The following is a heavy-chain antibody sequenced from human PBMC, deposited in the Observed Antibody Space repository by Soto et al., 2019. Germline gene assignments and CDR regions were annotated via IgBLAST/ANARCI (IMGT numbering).Heavy chain of an antibody. CDR1: GFNLSTYS. J-gene: IGHJ6*02. V-gene: IGHV3-21*01. CDR3: ARYDSSGYYWPYYYYGMDV. D-gene: IGHD3-22*01. CDR2: ISSSSSYI. Sequence: EVQLVESGGGLVKPGGSLRLSCAASGFNLSTYSMNWVRQAPGKGLEWVSSISSSSSYIYYADSVKGRFTISRDNAKNSLYHQMNILRVEDTAVYYCARYDSSGYYWPYYYYGMDVWGQGTTVTVSS.